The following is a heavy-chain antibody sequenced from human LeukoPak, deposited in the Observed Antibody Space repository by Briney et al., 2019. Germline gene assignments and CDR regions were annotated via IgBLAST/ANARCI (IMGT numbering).Heavy chain of an antibody. CDR2: IYHSGST. CDR1: GGSISSSSHY. CDR3: ARIYGDYYYGMDV. V-gene: IGHV4-39*07. J-gene: IGHJ6*02. Sequence: PSETLSLTCTVSGGSISSSSHYWGWIRQPPGKGLEWIGEIYHSGSTNYNPSLKSRVTISVDKSKNQFSLKLSSVTAADTAVYYCARIYGDYYYGMDVWGQGTTVTVSS. D-gene: IGHD4-17*01.